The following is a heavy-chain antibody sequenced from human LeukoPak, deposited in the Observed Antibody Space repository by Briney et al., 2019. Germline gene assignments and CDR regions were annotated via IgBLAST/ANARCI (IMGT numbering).Heavy chain of an antibody. CDR1: GFTFSRYA. J-gene: IGHJ4*02. CDR3: ARRDDYGDYGVQAY. V-gene: IGHV3-23*01. CDR2: ITGNGGTT. D-gene: IGHD4-17*01. Sequence: GGSLRLSCAASGFTFSRYAMSWVRQAPGRGLEWVSGITGNGGTTCYADSVKGRFTISRDNSKDTLYLQVNSLRAEDTAVYYCARRDDYGDYGVQAYWGQGTLVTVSS.